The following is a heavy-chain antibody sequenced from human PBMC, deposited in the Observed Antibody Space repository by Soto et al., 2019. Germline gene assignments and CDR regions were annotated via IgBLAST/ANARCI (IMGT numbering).Heavy chain of an antibody. CDR3: AKSPVVTRYYYMDV. Sequence: EVQLLESGGGLVQPGGSLRLSCAASGFTFSSYAMSWVRQAPGKGLEWVSAISGSGGSTYYADSVKGRFTISRDNSKNKLYLQMNSLRAEDTAVYYCAKSPVVTRYYYMDVWGKGTTVTVSS. CDR2: ISGSGGST. CDR1: GFTFSSYA. V-gene: IGHV3-23*01. D-gene: IGHD3-22*01. J-gene: IGHJ6*03.